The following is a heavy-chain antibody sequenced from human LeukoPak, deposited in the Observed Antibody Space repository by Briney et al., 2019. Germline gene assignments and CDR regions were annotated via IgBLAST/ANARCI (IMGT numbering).Heavy chain of an antibody. D-gene: IGHD3-22*01. V-gene: IGHV4-61*02. Sequence: SETLSLTCTVSGGSISSGSYYGSWIWRPAGEGVEWIVRIYTSGSTNYNPPLKSRATISVDTSKHQFSLKLSSVTAADTAVYYCASVPQYYYDSSGYSDYWGQGTLVTVSS. CDR1: GGSISSGSYY. CDR3: ASVPQYYYDSSGYSDY. CDR2: IYTSGST. J-gene: IGHJ4*02.